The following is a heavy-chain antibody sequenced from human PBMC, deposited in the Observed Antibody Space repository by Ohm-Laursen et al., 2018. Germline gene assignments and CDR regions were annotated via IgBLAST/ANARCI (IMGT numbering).Heavy chain of an antibody. CDR1: GYSFIAYY. J-gene: IGHJ4*02. D-gene: IGHD3-22*01. Sequence: ASVKVSCKASGYSFIAYYMHWVRQAPGQGLEWMGWINPNSGGTNYAQKFQGRVTMTRDTSISTAYMELSRLRSDDTAVYYCARDNYYYDSSGYLDYWGQGTLVTVSS. CDR3: ARDNYYYDSSGYLDY. V-gene: IGHV1-2*02. CDR2: INPNSGGT.